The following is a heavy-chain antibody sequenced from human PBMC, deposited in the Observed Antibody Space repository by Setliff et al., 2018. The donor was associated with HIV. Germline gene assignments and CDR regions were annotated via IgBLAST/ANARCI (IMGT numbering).Heavy chain of an antibody. D-gene: IGHD3-9*01. CDR3: ARDAVKGELRYFDWLNPPLGAFDI. V-gene: IGHV1-2*02. Sequence: ASVKVSCKASGYTFTGYYMHWVRQAPGQGLEWMGWINPNNGGTNYAQKFQGRVTMTRDTSISTAYMELSRLRSDDTAVYYCARDAVKGELRYFDWLNPPLGAFDIWGQGTMVTVSS. J-gene: IGHJ3*02. CDR2: INPNNGGT. CDR1: GYTFTGYY.